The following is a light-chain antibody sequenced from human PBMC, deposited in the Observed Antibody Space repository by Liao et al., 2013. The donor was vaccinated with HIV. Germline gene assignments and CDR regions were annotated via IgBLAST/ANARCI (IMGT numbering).Light chain of an antibody. V-gene: IGLV3-21*01. Sequence: SYVLTQPPSVSVAPGKTARITCGGNNIENKSVRWYQQRPGQAPVLVIYSDSDRPSGIPERFSGSNSGNTATLTISRAEAGDEADYHCQVWDSSSDHRVFGGGTKLTVL. J-gene: IGLJ3*02. CDR2: SDS. CDR1: NIENKS. CDR3: QVWDSSSDHRV.